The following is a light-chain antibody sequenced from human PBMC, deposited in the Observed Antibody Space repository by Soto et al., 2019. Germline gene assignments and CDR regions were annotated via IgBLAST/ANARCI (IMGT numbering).Light chain of an antibody. Sequence: EIVMTQSPATLSVSPGERATLSCRASQSVSSNLAWYQQKPGQAPRLLIYGASTRATGIPARFSGSGSGTEFTLTISSLQSEDFAVYYCQQYNNWPPCTFGHGTKV. CDR2: GAS. CDR1: QSVSSN. CDR3: QQYNNWPPCT. V-gene: IGKV3-15*01. J-gene: IGKJ1*01.